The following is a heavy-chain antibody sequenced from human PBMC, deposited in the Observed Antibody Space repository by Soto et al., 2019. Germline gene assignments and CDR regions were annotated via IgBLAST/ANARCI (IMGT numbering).Heavy chain of an antibody. D-gene: IGHD6-13*01. CDR2: IIPIFGTA. Sequence: QVQLVQSGAEVKKPGSSVKVSCKASGGTFSSYAISWVRQAPGQGLEWMGGIIPIFGTANYAQKFQGRVTITADESTSTAYMGLSSLRSEDTAVYYCARDYSSSGTWDYYYGMDVWGQGTTVTVSS. CDR3: ARDYSSSGTWDYYYGMDV. CDR1: GGTFSSYA. J-gene: IGHJ6*02. V-gene: IGHV1-69*01.